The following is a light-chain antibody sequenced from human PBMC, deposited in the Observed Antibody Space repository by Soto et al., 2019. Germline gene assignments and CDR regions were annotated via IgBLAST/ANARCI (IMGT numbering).Light chain of an antibody. Sequence: DIQMTQSPSSLSASVGDRVTITCRASQSISSYLNWYQQKPGKAPKLLIYAASSLQSGVPSRFSGSGSGTEFTLNISSLQPEDFATYYCQQSYSTPDTFGGGTKVEIK. J-gene: IGKJ4*01. CDR3: QQSYSTPDT. CDR1: QSISSY. CDR2: AAS. V-gene: IGKV1-39*01.